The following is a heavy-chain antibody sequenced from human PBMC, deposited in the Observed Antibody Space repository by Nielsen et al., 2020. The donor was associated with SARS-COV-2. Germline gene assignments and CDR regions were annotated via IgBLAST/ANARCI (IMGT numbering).Heavy chain of an antibody. D-gene: IGHD3-16*01. Sequence: GESMKISCAASGFTFNNFGFYWVRQAPGKGLEWVASISYEGSTKYYADSLTCRFTVSRDTSMNTVYLQMNSLSVEDTAVYHCAKRRAVFMLTFGGEGAMDVWGQGTTVSVSS. CDR3: AKRRAVFMLTFGGEGAMDV. CDR2: ISYEGSTK. V-gene: IGHV3-30*18. CDR1: GFTFNNFG. J-gene: IGHJ6*02.